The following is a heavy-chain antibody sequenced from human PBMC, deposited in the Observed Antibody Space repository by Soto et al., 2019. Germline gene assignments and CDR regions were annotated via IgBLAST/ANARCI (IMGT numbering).Heavy chain of an antibody. Sequence: SLRLSCAASGFTFSSYGMHWVRQAPGKGLEWVAVISYDGSNKYYADSVKGRFTISRDNSKNTLYLQMNSLRAEDTAVYYCAKRGIDILTGYEYFDYWGQGTLVTVSS. CDR1: GFTFSSYG. J-gene: IGHJ4*02. CDR2: ISYDGSNK. CDR3: AKRGIDILTGYEYFDY. V-gene: IGHV3-30*18. D-gene: IGHD3-9*01.